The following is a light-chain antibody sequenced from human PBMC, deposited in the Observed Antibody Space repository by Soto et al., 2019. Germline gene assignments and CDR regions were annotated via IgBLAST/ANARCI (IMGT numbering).Light chain of an antibody. CDR1: SSDVGAYNY. V-gene: IGLV2-14*01. CDR3: SSYTSSRIWV. J-gene: IGLJ3*02. CDR2: EVT. Sequence: QSALTQPASVSGSSGQSITISCTGTSSDVGAYNYVSWYQQHPGKAPKLLIYEVTNRPSGVSNRFSGSKSGNTASLTISGLQAEDEADYPCSSYTSSRIWVFGGGTKVTVL.